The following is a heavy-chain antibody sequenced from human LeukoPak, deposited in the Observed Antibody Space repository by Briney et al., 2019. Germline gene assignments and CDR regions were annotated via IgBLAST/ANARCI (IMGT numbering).Heavy chain of an antibody. J-gene: IGHJ4*02. CDR2: INPNSGVT. D-gene: IGHD3-10*01. CDR3: ARDFYFGSGAYYNVPNY. Sequence: ASVKVSCKASVYTFTGYYMHWVRQAPGQGPEWMGWINPNSGVTNYAPKFQGGVTVTADTSISTAYMELSSLRSDDTAVYYCARDFYFGSGAYYNVPNYWGQGTLVTVSS. V-gene: IGHV1-2*02. CDR1: VYTFTGYY.